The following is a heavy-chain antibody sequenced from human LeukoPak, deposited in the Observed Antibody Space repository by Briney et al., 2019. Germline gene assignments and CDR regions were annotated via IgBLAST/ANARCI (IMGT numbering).Heavy chain of an antibody. CDR3: ARVRRDGYNSGGDYFDY. CDR1: GFTVSSNY. J-gene: IGHJ4*02. CDR2: IYYSGST. Sequence: PGGSLRLSCAASGFTVSSNYMSWIRQPPGKGLEWIGYIYYSGSTNYNPSLKSRVTISVDTSKNQFSLKLSSVTAADTAVYYCARVRRDGYNSGGDYFDYWGQGTLVTVSS. V-gene: IGHV4-59*02. D-gene: IGHD5-24*01.